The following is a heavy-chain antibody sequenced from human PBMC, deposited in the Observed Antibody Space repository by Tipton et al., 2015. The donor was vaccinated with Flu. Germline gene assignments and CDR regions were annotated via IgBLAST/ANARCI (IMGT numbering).Heavy chain of an antibody. CDR2: INTEHGGSEK. CDR1: GYSISSGYY. J-gene: IGHJ4*02. V-gene: IGHV3-7*01. D-gene: IGHD2-21*01. Sequence: SLRLSCAVSGYSISSGYYWGWVRQAPGKGLEWVANINTEHGGSEKNYVDSVKGRFDISRDNARNSVFLQMNSLRAEDTALYYCAVFKNPGHWGQGTLVTVSS. CDR3: AVFKNPGH.